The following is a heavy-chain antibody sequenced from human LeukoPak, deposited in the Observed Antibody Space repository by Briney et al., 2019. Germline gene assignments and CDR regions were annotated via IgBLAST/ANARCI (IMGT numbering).Heavy chain of an antibody. J-gene: IGHJ4*02. CDR2: ISSSSSII. Sequence: GGSLRLSCAASGFTFSTYSMNWVRQAPGKGLEWVSFISSSSSIINYVDSVRGRFTISRDNAKNSLYLQMNSLRAEDTAVYYCARDIGGSYTAIDYWGQRTLVTVSS. D-gene: IGHD1-26*01. CDR3: ARDIGGSYTAIDY. V-gene: IGHV3-48*04. CDR1: GFTFSTYS.